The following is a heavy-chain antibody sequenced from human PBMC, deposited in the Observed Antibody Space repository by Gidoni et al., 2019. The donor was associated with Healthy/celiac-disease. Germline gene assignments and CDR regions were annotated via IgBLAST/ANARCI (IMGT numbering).Heavy chain of an antibody. V-gene: IGHV3-23*01. D-gene: IGHD3-3*01. J-gene: IGHJ6*02. Sequence: EVQLLESGGGLVPPGGSLRLSCAASGFTFSRYAMSWVRQAPGKGLEWVSAISGSGGSTYYADSVKGRFTISRDNSKNTLYLQMNSLRAEDTAVYYCAKDLLRFLEWLPHPMNYGMDVWGQGTTVTVSS. CDR2: ISGSGGST. CDR1: GFTFSRYA. CDR3: AKDLLRFLEWLPHPMNYGMDV.